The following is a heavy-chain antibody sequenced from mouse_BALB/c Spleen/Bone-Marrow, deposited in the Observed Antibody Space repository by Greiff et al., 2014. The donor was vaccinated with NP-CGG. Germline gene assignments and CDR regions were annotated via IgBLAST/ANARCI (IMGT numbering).Heavy chain of an antibody. Sequence: VHVKQSGPELVKPGASVKVSCKASGYTFTSFVMHWVKQKPGQGLEWIGYINPDNDGTKYNEKFKGKATLTSDKPSTTAYMELSSLTSEDSAVYYCARTMIYFYVMDYWGQGTSVTVSS. CDR2: INPDNDGT. V-gene: IGHV1-14*01. J-gene: IGHJ4*01. CDR3: ARTMIYFYVMDY. D-gene: IGHD2-4*01. CDR1: GYTFTSFV.